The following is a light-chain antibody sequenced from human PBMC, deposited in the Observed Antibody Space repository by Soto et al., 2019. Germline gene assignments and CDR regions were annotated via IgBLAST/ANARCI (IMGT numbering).Light chain of an antibody. CDR1: SSNIASNY. CDR2: RSN. J-gene: IGLJ2*01. CDR3: VGLSGCLSGVV. V-gene: IGLV1-47*01. Sequence: QSVLTQPPSASGTPGQRVTISCSGSSSNIASNYVYWYQQLPGTAPKLLIYRSNQRPSGGPDRFSGSKSGTSGSLAVSGLRCEDVAEYYFVGLSGCLSGVVVGGGTE.